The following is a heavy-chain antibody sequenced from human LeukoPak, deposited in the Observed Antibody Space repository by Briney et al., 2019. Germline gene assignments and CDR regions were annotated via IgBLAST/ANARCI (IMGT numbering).Heavy chain of an antibody. Sequence: SETLSLTCAVYGGSFSGYYWSWIRQPPGKGLEWIGEINHSGSTNYNPSLKSRVTISVDTSKNQFPLKLSSVTAADTAVYYCARARYYDSSGYPVDAFDIWGQGTMVTVSS. V-gene: IGHV4-34*01. J-gene: IGHJ3*02. CDR1: GGSFSGYY. CDR2: INHSGST. CDR3: ARARYYDSSGYPVDAFDI. D-gene: IGHD3-22*01.